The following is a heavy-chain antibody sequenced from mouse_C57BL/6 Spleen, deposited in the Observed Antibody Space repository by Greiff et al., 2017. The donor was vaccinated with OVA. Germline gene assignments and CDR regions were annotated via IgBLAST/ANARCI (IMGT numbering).Heavy chain of an antibody. J-gene: IGHJ4*01. CDR2: IYPGDGDT. CDR1: GYAFSSSW. D-gene: IGHD1-1*01. V-gene: IGHV1-82*01. Sequence: QVQLQQSGPELVKPGASVKISCKASGYAFSSSWMNWVKQRPGKGLGWIGRIYPGDGDTNYNGKFKGKATMTADKSSSKAYLQLSSLTSEYSAVYFCARNEGGITTVVATGAMDYWGQGTSVTVSS. CDR3: ARNEGGITTVVATGAMDY.